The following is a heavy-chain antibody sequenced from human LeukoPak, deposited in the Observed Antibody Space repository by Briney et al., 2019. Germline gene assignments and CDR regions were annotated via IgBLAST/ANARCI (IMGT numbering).Heavy chain of an antibody. CDR1: GFTFTSYA. CDR3: ARDGGYRDWFDP. CDR2: ISSYNGNT. J-gene: IGHJ5*02. V-gene: IGHV1-18*01. Sequence: GGSLKLSCTASGFTFTSYAIGWVRQAPGQGLEWVGCISSYNGNTNYAQTLKGRVTISVDTSTSQAYMELRSVRAADTAVYYCARDGGYRDWFDPWGRGTLVTVSS. D-gene: IGHD3-16*01.